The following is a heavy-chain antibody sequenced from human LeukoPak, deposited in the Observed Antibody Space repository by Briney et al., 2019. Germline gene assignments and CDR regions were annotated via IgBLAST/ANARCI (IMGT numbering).Heavy chain of an antibody. CDR3: ARGPYGDYGDY. D-gene: IGHD4-17*01. Sequence: PSETLSLTCTVSGGSISSGGYYWSWIRQHPGKGLEWIGYIYYSGSIYYNPSLKSRVTISVDTSKNQFSLKLSSVTAADTAVYYCARGPYGDYGDYWGQGTLVTVSS. V-gene: IGHV4-31*03. CDR1: GGSISSGGYY. CDR2: IYYSGSI. J-gene: IGHJ4*02.